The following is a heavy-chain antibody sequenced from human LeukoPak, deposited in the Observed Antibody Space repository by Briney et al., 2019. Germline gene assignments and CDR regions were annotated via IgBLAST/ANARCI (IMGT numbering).Heavy chain of an antibody. D-gene: IGHD5-18*01. CDR3: ARCLFGNIYVSVSF. CDR1: GFTFSYDG. J-gene: IGHJ4*02. Sequence: GGSLRLSCAHSGFTFSYDGLNWARQAPGKGLEWVSYISSSGSPIYYADSVRGRFTISRDNSKNSLYLQMHSLRAEDTAVYYCARCLFGNIYVSVSFWSQGPLFTVSS. V-gene: IGHV3-48*01. CDR2: ISSSGSPI.